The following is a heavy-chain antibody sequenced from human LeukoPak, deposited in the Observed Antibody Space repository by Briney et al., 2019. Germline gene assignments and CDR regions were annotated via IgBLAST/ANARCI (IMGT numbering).Heavy chain of an antibody. CDR1: GFTFSSYW. Sequence: GGSLRLSCAASGFTFSSYWMSWVRQAPGKGLEWVANIKQDGSEKYYVDSVKGRFTISRDNAKNSLYLQMNSLRAEDTAVYYCARVPVGATIAWFDPWGQGTLVTVSS. D-gene: IGHD1-26*01. CDR2: IKQDGSEK. V-gene: IGHV3-7*01. CDR3: ARVPVGATIAWFDP. J-gene: IGHJ5*02.